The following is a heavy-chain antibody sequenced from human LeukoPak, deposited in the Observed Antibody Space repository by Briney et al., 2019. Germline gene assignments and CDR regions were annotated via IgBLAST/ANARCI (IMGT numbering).Heavy chain of an antibody. J-gene: IGHJ4*02. D-gene: IGHD6-13*01. V-gene: IGHV4-39*07. Sequence: SETLSLTCTVSGVSISSSNSYWGWIRQPPGKGLEWIGEINHSGSTNYNPSLKSRVTISVDTSKNQFSLKLSSVTAADTAVYYCARAPPNFSWYVYWGQGTLVTVSS. CDR1: GVSISSSNSY. CDR2: INHSGST. CDR3: ARAPPNFSWYVY.